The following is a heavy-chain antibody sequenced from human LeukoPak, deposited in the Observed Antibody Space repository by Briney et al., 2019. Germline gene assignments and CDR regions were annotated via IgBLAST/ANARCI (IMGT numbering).Heavy chain of an antibody. CDR2: IYYSGSS. CDR3: ARHWETSSWYVDY. J-gene: IGHJ4*02. V-gene: IGHV4-59*08. D-gene: IGHD6-13*01. Sequence: PSETLSLTCTVSGASISSYYWSWIRQPPGKGLEWIGYIYYSGSSNYNPSLKSRVTISVDTSKNQFSLKPSSVTAADTAVYYCARHWETSSWYVDYWGQGTLVTVSS. CDR1: GASISSYY.